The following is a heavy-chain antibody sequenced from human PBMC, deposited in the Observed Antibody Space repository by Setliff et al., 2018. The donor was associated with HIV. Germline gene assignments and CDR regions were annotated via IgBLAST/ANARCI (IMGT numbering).Heavy chain of an antibody. CDR2: INPSGGST. J-gene: IGHJ4*02. CDR1: GYTFTSYA. CDR3: ARDLTHRTNLYSGYFDY. V-gene: IGHV1-46*01. D-gene: IGHD2-8*01. Sequence: GASVKVSCKASGYTFTSYAMHWVRQAPGQRLEWMGWINPSGGSTSYAQKFQGRVTMTRDTSTSTVYMELSSLRSEDTAVYYCARDLTHRTNLYSGYFDYWGQGTLVTVSS.